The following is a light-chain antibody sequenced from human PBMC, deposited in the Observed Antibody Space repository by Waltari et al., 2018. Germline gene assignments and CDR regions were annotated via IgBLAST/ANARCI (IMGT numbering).Light chain of an antibody. V-gene: IGKV1-5*03. J-gene: IGKJ1*01. CDR3: QHYNSYLWT. Sequence: DIQMTQSPSTLSASVGDRVTLTCRASQSISSWLAWYQQKPGKAPKLLIYKASYLQSGVPSRFSGSGSGTEFTLTISSLQPDDFATYYCQHYNSYLWTFGQGTKVEIK. CDR1: QSISSW. CDR2: KAS.